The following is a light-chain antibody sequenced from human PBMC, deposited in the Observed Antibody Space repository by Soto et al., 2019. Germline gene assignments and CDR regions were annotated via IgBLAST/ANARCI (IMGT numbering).Light chain of an antibody. Sequence: DIVLTQSPATLSLSPGNRVTLSCCANERLSRSLAWYQQRPGQPPRSLVYDASFRATGIPERFSGSGSGTDFTLSISSLEPEDFAVYYCQLSQQRSSWPPIAFGQGTRLEIK. CDR1: ERLSRS. CDR2: DAS. J-gene: IGKJ5*01. V-gene: IGKV3-11*01. CDR3: QLSQQRSSWPPIA.